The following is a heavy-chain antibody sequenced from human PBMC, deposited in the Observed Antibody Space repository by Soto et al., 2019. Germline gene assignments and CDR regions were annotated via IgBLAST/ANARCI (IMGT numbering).Heavy chain of an antibody. D-gene: IGHD6-19*01. V-gene: IGHV3-21*01. J-gene: IGHJ4*02. CDR3: ARVLAVAGKSYFDY. CDR2: IGRSGDYI. Sequence: GGSLRPSCAASAFAFSYYSMNWVRQAPGKGLEWVSSIGRSGDYIYYADSVKGRFTISRDNAKNSLFLHMSSLRAEDTAVYYCARVLAVAGKSYFDYWGQGALVTVSS. CDR1: AFAFSYYS.